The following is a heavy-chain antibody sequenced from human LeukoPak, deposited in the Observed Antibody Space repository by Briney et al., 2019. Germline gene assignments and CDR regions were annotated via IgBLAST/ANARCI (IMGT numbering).Heavy chain of an antibody. Sequence: ASVNVSCKSSGYMFTSYGITWLRQAPGQGLEWMGWNSGYNGKTNFAQKLQGRVTMTTDTSTSEAYMELRCLRSDDTAVYFCARGPPYTTTSVDYYYGMDVWGQGTTVTVS. CDR3: ARGPPYTTTSVDYYYGMDV. J-gene: IGHJ6*02. D-gene: IGHD2-2*02. CDR2: NSGYNGKT. CDR1: GYMFTSYG. V-gene: IGHV1-18*01.